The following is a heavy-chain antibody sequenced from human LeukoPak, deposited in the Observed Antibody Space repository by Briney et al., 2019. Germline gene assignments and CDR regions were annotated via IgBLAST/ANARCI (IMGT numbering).Heavy chain of an antibody. Sequence: KPSETLSLTCTVSGGSISSYSWSWIRQPPGKGLEWIGEINHSGSTNYNPSLKSRVTISVDTSKNQFSLKLSSVTAADTAVYYCARANSQYVWGSYRYTTGYYYYMDVWGKGTTVTVSS. J-gene: IGHJ6*03. D-gene: IGHD3-16*02. V-gene: IGHV4-34*01. CDR1: GGSISSYS. CDR3: ARANSQYVWGSYRYTTGYYYYMDV. CDR2: INHSGST.